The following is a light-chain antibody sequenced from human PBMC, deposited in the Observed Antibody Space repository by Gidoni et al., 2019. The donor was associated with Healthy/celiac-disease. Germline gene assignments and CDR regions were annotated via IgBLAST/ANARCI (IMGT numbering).Light chain of an antibody. CDR3: QQSYSTVLT. CDR2: AAS. V-gene: IGKV1-39*01. Sequence: DIQMTQSPSSLSASVGDRVTITCRASQSISSYLNWYQQKPGKAPKLLIYAASSLQRGVPSRFSGSGSGTDFTLTISSLQPEDFATYYCQQSYSTVLTFGGGTKVEIK. CDR1: QSISSY. J-gene: IGKJ4*01.